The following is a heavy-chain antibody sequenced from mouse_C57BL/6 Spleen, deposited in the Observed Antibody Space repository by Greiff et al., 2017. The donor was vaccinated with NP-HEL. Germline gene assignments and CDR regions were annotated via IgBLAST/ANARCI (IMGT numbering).Heavy chain of an antibody. CDR3: ARDGNYAFAY. D-gene: IGHD2-1*01. V-gene: IGHV1-64*01. J-gene: IGHJ3*01. CDR1: GYTFTSYW. CDR2: IHPNSGST. Sequence: QVQLQQPGAELVKPGASVKLSCKASGYTFTSYWMHWVKQRPGQGLEWIGMIHPNSGSTNYNEKFNSKATLTVDKSSSTAYMQLSSLTSEDSAVYYCARDGNYAFAYWGQGTLVTVSA.